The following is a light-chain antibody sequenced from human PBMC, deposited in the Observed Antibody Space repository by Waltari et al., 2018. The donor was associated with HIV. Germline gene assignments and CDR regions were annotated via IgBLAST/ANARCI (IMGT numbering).Light chain of an antibody. J-gene: IGKJ2*01. Sequence: ERVLTQSPVTLFVSPGERATVSCTASQNIGNNLACYQYKPGQAPRLLLYGASTRATGIPARFSGGGSATEFTLTIDNLRSADSAFYYCQHYNTWPYTFGRGTKLVI. CDR2: GAS. CDR3: QHYNTWPYT. CDR1: QNIGNN. V-gene: IGKV3-15*01.